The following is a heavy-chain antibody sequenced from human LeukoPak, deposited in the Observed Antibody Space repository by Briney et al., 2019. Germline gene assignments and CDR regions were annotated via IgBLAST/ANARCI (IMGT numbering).Heavy chain of an antibody. J-gene: IGHJ6*02. CDR3: ARGTNYYDSSVSSGYGMDV. CDR1: GGSISSGGYY. D-gene: IGHD3-22*01. V-gene: IGHV4-31*03. Sequence: SQTLSLTCTVSGGSISSGGYYWSWIRQHPGKGLEWIGYIYYSGSTYYNRSLKSRVTISVDTSKNQFSLKLSSVTAADTAVYYCARGTNYYDSSVSSGYGMDVWGQGTTVTVSS. CDR2: IYYSGST.